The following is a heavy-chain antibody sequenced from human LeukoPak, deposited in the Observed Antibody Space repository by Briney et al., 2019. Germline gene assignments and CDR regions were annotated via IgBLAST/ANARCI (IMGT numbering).Heavy chain of an antibody. J-gene: IGHJ4*02. CDR3: AKDLYYYGSTGYYYVDY. CDR1: GFTFSRYA. D-gene: IGHD3-22*01. Sequence: GGSLRLSCAASGFTFSRYAMSWVRQAPGKALEWVSVLRGSGGSTYYADSVKGRFTISRDNSKNTLDLQMNSLRAEDTAVYYCAKDLYYYGSTGYYYVDYWGQGTLVTVSS. CDR2: LRGSGGST. V-gene: IGHV3-23*01.